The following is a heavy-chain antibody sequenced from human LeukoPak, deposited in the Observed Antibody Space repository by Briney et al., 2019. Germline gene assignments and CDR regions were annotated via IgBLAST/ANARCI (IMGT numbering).Heavy chain of an antibody. CDR3: ARTPIVGATAYYLDY. J-gene: IGHJ4*02. CDR1: GGSISSYY. CDR2: IYTSGST. D-gene: IGHD1-26*01. Sequence: SETLSLTCTVSGGSISSYYWSWIRQPPGKGLEWIGYIYTSGSTNYNPSLKSRVTISVDTSKNQFSLKLSSVTAADTAVYYCARTPIVGATAYYLDYWGQGTLVTVSS. V-gene: IGHV4-4*09.